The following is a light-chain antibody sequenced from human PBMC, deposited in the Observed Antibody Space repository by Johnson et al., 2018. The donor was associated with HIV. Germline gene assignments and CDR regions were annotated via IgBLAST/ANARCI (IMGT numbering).Light chain of an antibody. V-gene: IGLV1-51*02. J-gene: IGLJ1*01. CDR3: GTWDSSLRVGF. CDR1: SSNIGNNY. Sequence: QSVLTQPPSVSAAPGQKVTISCSGSSSNIGNNYVSWYQHLPGTAPKLLIYESNRRPSGIPDRFSASKSGTSATMDITGLQTGDEADYYCGTWDSSLRVGFFGTGTKVTVL. CDR2: ESN.